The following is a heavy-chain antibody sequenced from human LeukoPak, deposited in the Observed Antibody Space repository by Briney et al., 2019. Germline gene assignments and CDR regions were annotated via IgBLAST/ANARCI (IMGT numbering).Heavy chain of an antibody. CDR2: IHTGGST. CDR1: GFIFSGNF. V-gene: IGHV3-66*01. J-gene: IGHJ4*02. Sequence: GGSLRLSCAISGFIFSGNFMNWVRQAPGKGLEWVSVIHTGGSTYYADSVKGRFIISRDISKNTLYLQMNNLRADDTAVYYCARARDFDYWGQGTLVTVSS. CDR3: ARARDFDY.